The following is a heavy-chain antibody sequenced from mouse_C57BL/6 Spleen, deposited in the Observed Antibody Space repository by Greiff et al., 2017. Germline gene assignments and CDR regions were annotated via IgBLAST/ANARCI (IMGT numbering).Heavy chain of an antibody. D-gene: IGHD1-1*01. V-gene: IGHV5-9*01. CDR1: GFTFSSYT. J-gene: IGHJ1*03. CDR2: ISGGGGNT. Sequence: EVQLMESGGGLVKPGGSLKLSCAASGFTFSSYTMSWVRQTPEKRLEWVATISGGGGNTYYPDSVKGRFTISRDNAKNTLYLQMSSLRSEDTALYYCARHYYGSSYGYFDVWGTGTTVTVSS. CDR3: ARHYYGSSYGYFDV.